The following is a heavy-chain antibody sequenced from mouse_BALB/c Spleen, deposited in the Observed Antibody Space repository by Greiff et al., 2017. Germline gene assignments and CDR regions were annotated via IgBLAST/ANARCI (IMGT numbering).Heavy chain of an antibody. V-gene: IGHV5-6*01. Sequence: EVKLVESGGDLVKPGGSLKLSCAASGFTFSSYGMSWVRQTPDKRLEWVATISSGGSYTYYPDSVKGRFTISRDNAKNTLYLQMSSLKSEDTAMYYCAIHGANFWFAYWGQGTLVTVSA. CDR1: GFTFSSYG. J-gene: IGHJ3*01. CDR3: AIHGANFWFAY. D-gene: IGHD4-1*01. CDR2: ISSGGSYT.